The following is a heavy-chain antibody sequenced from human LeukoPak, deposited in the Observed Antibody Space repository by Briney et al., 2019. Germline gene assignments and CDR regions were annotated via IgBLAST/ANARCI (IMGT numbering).Heavy chain of an antibody. J-gene: IGHJ6*02. CDR3: ARWPQRVQLWFYYYYGMDV. V-gene: IGHV3-23*01. CDR1: GFTLSSYA. CDR2: ISGSGANI. Sequence: PGGSLRLSCAVSGFTLSSYAMSWVRQAPGKGLEWVSGISGSGANIYYVDSVKGRFTISRGNFKNTLYLQMNSLRAEDTAVYYCARWPQRVQLWFYYYYGMDVWGQGTTVTVSS. D-gene: IGHD5-18*01.